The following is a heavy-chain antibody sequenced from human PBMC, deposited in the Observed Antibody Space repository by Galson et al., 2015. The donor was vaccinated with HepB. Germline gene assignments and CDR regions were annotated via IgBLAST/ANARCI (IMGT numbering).Heavy chain of an antibody. CDR3: AREGHDIVVVPAAIILGWFDP. Sequence: SVKVSCKASGYTFTSYYMHWVRQAPGQGLEWMGIINPSGGSTSYAQKFQGRVTMTRDTSTSTVYMELSSLRSEDTAVYYRAREGHDIVVVPAAIILGWFDPWGQGTLVTVSS. D-gene: IGHD2-2*01. CDR2: INPSGGST. CDR1: GYTFTSYY. V-gene: IGHV1-46*01. J-gene: IGHJ5*02.